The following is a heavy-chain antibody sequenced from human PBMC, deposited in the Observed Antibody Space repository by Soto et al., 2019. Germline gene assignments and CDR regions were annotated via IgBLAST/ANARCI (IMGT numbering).Heavy chain of an antibody. CDR2: ISSSSSDI. J-gene: IGHJ5*02. V-gene: IGHV3-21*01. Sequence: EVQLVESGGGLVKPGGSLRLSCAASGFTFSSYVMNWARQPPGKGLEWVSSISSSSSDIYYPYSVKGRFTISGDNAKNSVYLQMNSLRAEDTAVYYCARGSTVTSGGRWFDPWGQGTLVTVSS. CDR1: GFTFSSYV. CDR3: ARGSTVTSGGRWFDP. D-gene: IGHD4-4*01.